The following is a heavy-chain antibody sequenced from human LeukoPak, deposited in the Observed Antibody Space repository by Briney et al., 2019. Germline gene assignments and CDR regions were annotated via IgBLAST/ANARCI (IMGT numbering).Heavy chain of an antibody. J-gene: IGHJ5*02. CDR1: GGSISSYY. CDR3: ARAHPAGSSWSSWFDP. V-gene: IGHV4-59*12. CDR2: IYYSGST. Sequence: SETLSLTCTVSGGSISSYYWSWIRQPPGKGLEWIGYIYYSGSTNYNPSLKSRVTISVDTSKNQFSLKLSSVTAADTAVYYCARAHPAGSSWSSWFDPWGQGTLVTVSS. D-gene: IGHD6-13*01.